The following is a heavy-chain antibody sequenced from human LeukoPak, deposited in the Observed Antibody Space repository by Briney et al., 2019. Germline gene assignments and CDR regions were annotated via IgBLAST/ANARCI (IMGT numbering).Heavy chain of an antibody. CDR3: ARSWSGSVTAADI. CDR1: GGSISSSSYY. J-gene: IGHJ3*02. CDR2: IYYSGSS. V-gene: IGHV4-39*07. D-gene: IGHD3-3*01. Sequence: SETLSLTCTVSGGSISSSSYYWGWIRQPPGKGLEWIGSIYYSGSSYYNPSLKSRVTMSVDTSKNQCSLKLSSVTAADTAIYYCARSWSGSVTAADIWGQGTMVTVSS.